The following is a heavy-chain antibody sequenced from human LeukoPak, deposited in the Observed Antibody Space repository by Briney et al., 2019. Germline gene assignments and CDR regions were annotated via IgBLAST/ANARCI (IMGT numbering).Heavy chain of an antibody. J-gene: IGHJ4*02. CDR3: ASKLYGSGSPYDH. CDR2: IYHSGST. D-gene: IGHD3-10*01. Sequence: SETLSLTCAVSGGSISSSNWWSWVRQPPGKGLEWIGEIYHSGSTNYNPSLKSRVTISVDKSKNQFSLKLSSVTAADTAVYYCASKLYGSGSPYDHWGQGTLVTVSS. CDR1: GGSISSSNW. V-gene: IGHV4-4*02.